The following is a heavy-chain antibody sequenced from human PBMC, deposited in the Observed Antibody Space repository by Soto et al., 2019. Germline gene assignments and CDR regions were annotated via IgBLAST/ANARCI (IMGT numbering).Heavy chain of an antibody. Sequence: ASETLSLTCTVSGGSISSYYRSWIRQPPGKGLEWIGYIYYSGSTNYNPSLKSRVTISVDTSKNQFSLKLSSVTTADTAVYYCARSGSIDLYTTEYYFDYWGQGTLVTVSS. CDR3: ARSGSIDLYTTEYYFDY. D-gene: IGHD1-1*01. CDR2: IYYSGST. J-gene: IGHJ4*02. CDR1: GGSISSYY. V-gene: IGHV4-59*01.